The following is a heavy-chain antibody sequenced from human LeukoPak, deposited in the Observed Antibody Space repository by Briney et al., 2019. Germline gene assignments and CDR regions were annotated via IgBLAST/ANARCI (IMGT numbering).Heavy chain of an antibody. D-gene: IGHD2-15*01. J-gene: IGHJ4*02. Sequence: GGSLRLSCAASGLQNKFWMSWVRQAPGKGLEWVATIKYDGSERTYVDSVKGRFTISRDNATISVSLQMNSLRAEDTAVYYCASQQDLEYTLSSGGYYFDSWGQGIQVTVSS. CDR1: GLQNKFW. V-gene: IGHV3-7*01. CDR2: IKYDGSER. CDR3: ASQQDLEYTLSSGGYYFDS.